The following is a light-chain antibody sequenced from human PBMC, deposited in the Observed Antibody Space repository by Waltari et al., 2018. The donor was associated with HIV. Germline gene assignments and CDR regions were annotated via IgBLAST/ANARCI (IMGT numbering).Light chain of an antibody. J-gene: IGLJ2*01. Sequence: QSALTQPASVSGSPGQSITTSCPGTSSDVGGYNYVSWYQQHPGKAPKLMIYDVTNRPSGVSNRFSGSKSGNTASLTISGLQAEDEADYYCSSYTSSSTVVFGGGTKLTVL. CDR3: SSYTSSSTVV. V-gene: IGLV2-14*03. CDR1: SSDVGGYNY. CDR2: DVT.